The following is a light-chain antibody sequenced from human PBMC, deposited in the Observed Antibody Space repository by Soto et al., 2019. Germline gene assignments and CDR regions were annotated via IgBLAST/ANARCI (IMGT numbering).Light chain of an antibody. Sequence: DIVSTQSPGTLSLSPGERATLSCRASQSVTSNYLAWYQQKPGQAPRLLMYGTSSRATGIPDRFSGSGSGTDFTLTISSLEPEDFAVYYCHQYGRSPRGTFGQGTKVDIK. CDR3: HQYGRSPRGT. V-gene: IGKV3-20*01. CDR2: GTS. CDR1: QSVTSNY. J-gene: IGKJ1*01.